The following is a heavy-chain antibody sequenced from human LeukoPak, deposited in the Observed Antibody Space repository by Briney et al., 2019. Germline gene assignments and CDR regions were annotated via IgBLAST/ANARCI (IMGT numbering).Heavy chain of an antibody. J-gene: IGHJ4*02. CDR3: ARDLHSGAYTFDY. D-gene: IGHD1-26*01. CDR2: ISGDSSTI. CDR1: GFAFSSFS. Sequence: GGSLGLSCAASGFAFSSFSMNWVRQAPGKGLEWVSYISGDSSTIYYADPVKGRFTISRDSAKNSLYLQMSSLRDEDTAVYYCARDLHSGAYTFDYWGQGTLVTVSS. V-gene: IGHV3-48*02.